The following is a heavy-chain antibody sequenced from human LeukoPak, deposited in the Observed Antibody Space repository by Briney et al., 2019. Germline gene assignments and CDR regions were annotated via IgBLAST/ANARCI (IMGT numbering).Heavy chain of an antibody. V-gene: IGHV3-48*01. CDR2: ISSSSTI. CDR1: GFTFSSYN. Sequence: GGSLRLSCAVSGFTFSSYNMNWVRQAPGKGLEWVSYISSSSTIYYADSVKGRFTISRDNAKNSLYLQMNSLRADDTAVYYCARDDRGSWYYFDYWGQGTLVTVSS. J-gene: IGHJ4*02. CDR3: ARDDRGSWYYFDY. D-gene: IGHD6-13*01.